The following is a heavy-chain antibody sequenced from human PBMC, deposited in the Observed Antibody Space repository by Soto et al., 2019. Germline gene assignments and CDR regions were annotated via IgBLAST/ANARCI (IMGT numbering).Heavy chain of an antibody. D-gene: IGHD2-2*02. Sequence: GASVKVSCKASGYTFTSYGINWVRQATGQGLEWMGWMNPNSGNTGYAQKFQGRVTMTRNTSISTAYMELSSLRSEDTAVYYCARANCISTGCYTSHYYGMDVWGQGTTVTVSS. CDR1: GYTFTSYG. J-gene: IGHJ6*02. CDR3: ARANCISTGCYTSHYYGMDV. CDR2: MNPNSGNT. V-gene: IGHV1-8*01.